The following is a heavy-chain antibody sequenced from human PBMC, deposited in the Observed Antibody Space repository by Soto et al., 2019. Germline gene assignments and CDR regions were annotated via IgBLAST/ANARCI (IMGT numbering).Heavy chain of an antibody. CDR3: ASNIFYDFWSGYYAFDI. CDR1: GFILSSYW. V-gene: IGHV3-7*01. J-gene: IGHJ3*02. Sequence: EVQLVESGGDFVQPGGSLRLSCVASGFILSSYWMSWVRQAPGKGLEWVSNIKPDGSGKYYGDSLKGRFTICRDNAKNSLYLQMNSLRAEDTAVYYCASNIFYDFWSGYYAFDIWGRGTMVTVSS. D-gene: IGHD3-3*01. CDR2: IKPDGSGK.